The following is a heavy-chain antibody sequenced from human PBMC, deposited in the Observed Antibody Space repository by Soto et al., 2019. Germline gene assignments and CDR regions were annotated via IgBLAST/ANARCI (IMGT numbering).Heavy chain of an antibody. V-gene: IGHV4-4*02. J-gene: IGHJ5*02. Sequence: QVQLQESGPGLVKPSETLSLTRAVSGDSISSRNWWSWVRQTPGKGLEYIGEIHHSGSTNYNPSLKSRVTMSVDKSKNQFSLNLNSVTAADTAIYYCARRKLEMMYVGWFDPWGQGTLVTVSS. CDR1: GDSISSRNW. CDR3: ARRKLEMMYVGWFDP. CDR2: IHHSGST. D-gene: IGHD2-8*01.